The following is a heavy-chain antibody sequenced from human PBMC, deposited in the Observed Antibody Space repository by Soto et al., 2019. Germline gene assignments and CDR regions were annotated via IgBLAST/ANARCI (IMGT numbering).Heavy chain of an antibody. Sequence: ASVKVSCKASGYTFTSYGISWVRQAPGQGLEWMGWISAYNGNTNYAQKLQGRVTMTTDTSTSTAYMELRSLRSDDTAVYYCARIIVVCSGGSCDPNWFDPWGQGTLVTVSS. V-gene: IGHV1-18*01. D-gene: IGHD2-15*01. CDR1: GYTFTSYG. J-gene: IGHJ5*02. CDR3: ARIIVVCSGGSCDPNWFDP. CDR2: ISAYNGNT.